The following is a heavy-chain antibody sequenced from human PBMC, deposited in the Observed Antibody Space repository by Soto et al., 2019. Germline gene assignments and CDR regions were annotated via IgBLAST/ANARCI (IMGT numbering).Heavy chain of an antibody. J-gene: IGHJ3*02. CDR2: ISYDGSNK. D-gene: IGHD6-6*01. Sequence: GGSLRLSCAASGFTFSSYAMHWVHQAPGKGLEWVAVISYDGSNKYYADSVKGRFTISRDNSKNTLYLQMNSLRAEDTAVYYCARDGSSSSSAFDIWGQGTMVTVSS. CDR3: ARDGSSSSSAFDI. CDR1: GFTFSSYA. V-gene: IGHV3-30-3*01.